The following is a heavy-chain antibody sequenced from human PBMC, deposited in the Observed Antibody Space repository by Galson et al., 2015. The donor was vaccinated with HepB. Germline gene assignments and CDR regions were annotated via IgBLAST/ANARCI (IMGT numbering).Heavy chain of an antibody. D-gene: IGHD2-2*01. CDR3: VTWGRGPIYQSGMDV. CDR2: IEPSDSYI. V-gene: IGHV5-10-1*01. J-gene: IGHJ6*02. Sequence: QSGAEVKKPGESLRISCKGSGYIFTDYWINWVRQTPGKGPEWMGRIEPSDSYINYSPSFQGHVTISTDNSISTAYLQWNSLKASDTAMYYCVTWGRGPIYQSGMDVWGPGTTVIVSS. CDR1: GYIFTDYW.